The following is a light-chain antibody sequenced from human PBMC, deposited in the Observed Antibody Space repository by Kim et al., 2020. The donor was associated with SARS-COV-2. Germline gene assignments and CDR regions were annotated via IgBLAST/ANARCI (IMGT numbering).Light chain of an antibody. CDR2: DAS. V-gene: IGKV1-33*01. J-gene: IGKJ2*01. Sequence: DIQMTQSPSSLSASVGDRVTITCQASQDINNFLNWYQQRPGKAPKLLIYDASNLETGVPSRFSGSGSGTDFTLTIISLQPEDIATYYCQQYDNLRRTFGQGTKLEI. CDR1: QDINNF. CDR3: QQYDNLRRT.